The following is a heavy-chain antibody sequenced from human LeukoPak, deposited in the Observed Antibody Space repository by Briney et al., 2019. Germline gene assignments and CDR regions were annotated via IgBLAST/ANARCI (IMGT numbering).Heavy chain of an antibody. CDR2: ISGSGSNT. CDR1: GFTFRSYT. V-gene: IGHV3-23*01. J-gene: IGHJ4*02. D-gene: IGHD2-8*02. Sequence: PGGSLRLSCAASGFTFRSYTMSWVRQAPGKGLEWVSGISGSGSNTYYADSVRGRFTISRDNSKNTLYLQINSLSAEDTAVYYCAREVVYGDYWGQGTLVTVSS. CDR3: AREVVYGDY.